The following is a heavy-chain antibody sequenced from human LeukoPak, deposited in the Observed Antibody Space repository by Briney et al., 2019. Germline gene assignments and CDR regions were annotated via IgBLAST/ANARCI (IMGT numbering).Heavy chain of an antibody. V-gene: IGHV4-59*08. CDR1: GVSISSYY. J-gene: IGHJ4*02. D-gene: IGHD2-8*01. CDR3: ASLNGGGDY. Sequence: SETLSLTCTVSGVSISSYYWSWIRQPPGKGLEWIGYIYYSGSTNYNPSLKSRVTISVDTSKNQFSLKLSSVTAADTAVYYCASLNGGGDYWGQGTLVTVSS. CDR2: IYYSGST.